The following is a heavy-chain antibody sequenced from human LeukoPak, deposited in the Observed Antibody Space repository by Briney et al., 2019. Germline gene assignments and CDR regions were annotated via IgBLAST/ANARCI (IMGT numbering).Heavy chain of an antibody. D-gene: IGHD6-19*01. CDR3: ARSDGWADAFDI. CDR2: IYYSGST. Sequence: SETLSLTCTVSGGSISSYYWSWIRQPPGQGLEWIGYIYYSGSTNYNPSLKSRVTISVDTSKNQFSLKLSSVTAADTAVYYCARSDGWADAFDIWGQGTMVTVSS. J-gene: IGHJ3*02. CDR1: GGSISSYY. V-gene: IGHV4-59*01.